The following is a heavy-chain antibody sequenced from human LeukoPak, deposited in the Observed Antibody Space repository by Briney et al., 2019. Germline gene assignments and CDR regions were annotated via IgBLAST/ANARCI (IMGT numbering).Heavy chain of an antibody. CDR1: GYTFTSYY. D-gene: IGHD5-18*01. Sequence: ASVKVSCKASGYTFTSYYMHWVRQAPGQGLEWMGIINPSGGSTSYAQKFQGRVTMTRDTSTSTVYMELRSLRSDDTAVYYCARDLGGGYSYGWGNYYGMDVWGQGTTVTVSS. J-gene: IGHJ6*02. CDR3: ARDLGGGYSYGWGNYYGMDV. V-gene: IGHV1-46*01. CDR2: INPSGGST.